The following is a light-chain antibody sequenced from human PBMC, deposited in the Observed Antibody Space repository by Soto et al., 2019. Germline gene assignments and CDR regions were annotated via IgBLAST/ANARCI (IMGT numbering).Light chain of an antibody. V-gene: IGKV1-6*01. CDR2: GAT. CDR1: QAVSTE. CDR3: LQDYNYPRT. Sequence: ALQMTQSPSSLSSSVGDRVTISCRASQAVSTELGWYQQKPGKAPKLLIYGATTSQSGVPSRFSGSGSGTDFTLTISGLQPEDVATYYWLQDYNYPRTFGQGTKVEVK. J-gene: IGKJ1*01.